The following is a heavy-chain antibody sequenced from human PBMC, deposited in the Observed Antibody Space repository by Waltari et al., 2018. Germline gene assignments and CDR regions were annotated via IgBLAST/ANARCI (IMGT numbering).Heavy chain of an antibody. CDR1: GYTFTGYY. D-gene: IGHD1-26*01. J-gene: IGHJ6*02. Sequence: QVQLVQSGAEVKKPGASVKVSCKASGYTFTGYYMHWVRQAPGQGLEWMGRINPNRGGTNDAQRFQGRGTMTRDTSSSTAYMELSRLRSDDTAVYYCARDGKELYYYYYGMDVWGQGTTVTVSS. CDR3: ARDGKELYYYYYGMDV. V-gene: IGHV1-2*06. CDR2: INPNRGGT.